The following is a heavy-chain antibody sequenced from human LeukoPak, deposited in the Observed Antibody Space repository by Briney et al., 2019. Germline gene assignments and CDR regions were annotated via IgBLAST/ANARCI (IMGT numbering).Heavy chain of an antibody. CDR2: ISYDGSNK. CDR1: GFTFSSYG. Sequence: GSSLRLSCAASGFTFSSYGMHWVRQAPGKGLEWVAVISYDGSNKYYADSVKGRFTISRDNSKNTLYLQMNSLRAEDTAVYYCAKDDNYYGSGSYVIDYWGQGTLVTVSS. J-gene: IGHJ4*02. D-gene: IGHD3-10*01. CDR3: AKDDNYYGSGSYVIDY. V-gene: IGHV3-30*18.